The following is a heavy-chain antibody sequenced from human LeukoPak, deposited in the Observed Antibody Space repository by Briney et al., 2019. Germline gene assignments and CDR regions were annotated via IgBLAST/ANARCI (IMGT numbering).Heavy chain of an antibody. D-gene: IGHD3-10*01. CDR2: ISSSSSYT. CDR3: ARDTKATMVRGTAFYI. Sequence: GGSLRLSCAASGFTFSDYYMSWVRQAPGKGMEWVSYISSSSSYTNYADCVKGRFTISRDNAKNSLYLQMNSLIAEDTAVYYCARDTKATMVRGTAFYIWGQGTMVTVSS. V-gene: IGHV3-11*06. CDR1: GFTFSDYY. J-gene: IGHJ3*02.